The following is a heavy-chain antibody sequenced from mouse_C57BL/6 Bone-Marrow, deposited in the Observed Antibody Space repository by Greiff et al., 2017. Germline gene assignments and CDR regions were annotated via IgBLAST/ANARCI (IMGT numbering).Heavy chain of an antibody. Sequence: QVHLQQPGAELVMPGPSVKLSCKASGYTFTSYWMHWVKRRPGQGLEWFGEIVPSDSYTNYNQKFKGKSTLTVDKSSSTAYMQLSSLTSEDSEVYYCERCYDGSSYDFDYWGQGTTLTVSS. D-gene: IGHD1-1*01. CDR2: IVPSDSYT. CDR1: GYTFTSYW. CDR3: ERCYDGSSYDFDY. V-gene: IGHV1-69*01. J-gene: IGHJ2*01.